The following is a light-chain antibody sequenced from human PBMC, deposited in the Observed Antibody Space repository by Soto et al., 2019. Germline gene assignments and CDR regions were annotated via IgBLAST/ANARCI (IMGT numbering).Light chain of an antibody. CDR3: HSGT. J-gene: IGKJ1*01. CDR1: QSISSW. V-gene: IGKV1-5*01. Sequence: DIQMTQSPSTLSASVGDRVTITCRASQSISSWLAWYQQKPRKAPKLLICDASSLESGVPSRFSGSGSGTEFTLTISSLQPDDFATYYCHSGTFGQGTKVEIK. CDR2: DAS.